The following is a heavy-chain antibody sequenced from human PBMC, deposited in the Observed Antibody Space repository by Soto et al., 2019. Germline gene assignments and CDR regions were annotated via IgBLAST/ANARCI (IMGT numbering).Heavy chain of an antibody. J-gene: IGHJ6*03. CDR3: ARVNTGVGGDYMDV. V-gene: IGHV3-23*01. CDR2: ISGTGATT. Sequence: EVQLLESGGGLVQPGGSLRLSCAASGFTFSRFGMTWVRQAPGKGLEWVSTISGTGATTYYADSVRGRFTISRDNSRNTLFLQMNSLRAEDTAVYYCARVNTGVGGDYMDVWGKGTTVTVSS. D-gene: IGHD2-15*01. CDR1: GFTFSRFG.